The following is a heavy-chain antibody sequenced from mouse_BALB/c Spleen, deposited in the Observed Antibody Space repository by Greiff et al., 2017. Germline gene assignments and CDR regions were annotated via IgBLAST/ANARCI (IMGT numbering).Heavy chain of an antibody. J-gene: IGHJ3*01. CDR2: IRLKSDNYAT. CDR1: GFTFSSYW. Sequence: EVQRVESGGGLVQPGGSMKLSCVASGFTFSSYWMSWVRQSPEKGLEWVAEIRLKSDNYATHYAESVKGKFTISRDDSKSRLYLQMNSLRAEDTGIYYCTRFAYWGQGTLVTVSA. V-gene: IGHV6-6*02. CDR3: TRFAY.